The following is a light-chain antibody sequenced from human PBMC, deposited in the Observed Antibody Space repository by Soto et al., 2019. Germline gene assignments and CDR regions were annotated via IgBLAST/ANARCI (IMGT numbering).Light chain of an antibody. CDR2: DIN. CDR3: GTWDSSLSAYV. CDR1: SSNIGNNY. V-gene: IGLV1-51*01. J-gene: IGLJ1*01. Sequence: QSVLTQPPSVSAAPGQKVNISCSGSSSNIGNNYVSWYQQLPGTAPKLLIYDINQRPSGIPDRFSGSKSGTSATLGITGLQTGDEADYYCGTWDSSLSAYVFGTGTKLTVL.